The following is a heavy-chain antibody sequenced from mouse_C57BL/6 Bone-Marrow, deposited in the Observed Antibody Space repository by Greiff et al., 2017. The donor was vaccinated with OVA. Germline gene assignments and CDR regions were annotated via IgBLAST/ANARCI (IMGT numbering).Heavy chain of an antibody. CDR3: ATGYYGSSHWYVDV. CDR2: IYPRSGNT. CDR1: GYTFTSYG. D-gene: IGHD1-1*01. V-gene: IGHV1-81*01. J-gene: IGHJ1*03. Sequence: QVQLQQSGAELARPGASVKLSCKASGYTFTSYGISWVKQRTGQGLEWIGEIYPRSGNTYYNEKFKGKATLTADKSSSTAYMELRSLTSEDSAVYFCATGYYGSSHWYVDVWGTGTTVTVSS.